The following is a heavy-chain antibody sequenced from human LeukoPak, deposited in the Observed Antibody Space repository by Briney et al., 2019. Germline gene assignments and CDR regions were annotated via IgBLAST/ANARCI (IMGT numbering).Heavy chain of an antibody. Sequence: SETLSLTCAVYGGSFSGYYWSWIRQPPGKGLEWIGEINHSGSTNYNPSLKSRVTISVDTSKNQFSLKLSSVTAADTAVYYCARGANPRYIGYGSGCMDVWGQGTTVTVSS. CDR2: INHSGST. D-gene: IGHD3-10*01. CDR1: GGSFSGYY. CDR3: ARGANPRYIGYGSGCMDV. J-gene: IGHJ6*02. V-gene: IGHV4-34*01.